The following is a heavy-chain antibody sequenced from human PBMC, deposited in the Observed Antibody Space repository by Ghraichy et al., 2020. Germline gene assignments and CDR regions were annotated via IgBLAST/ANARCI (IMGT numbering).Heavy chain of an antibody. CDR2: INPNSGGT. CDR1: GYTFTGYY. J-gene: IGHJ2*01. V-gene: IGHV1-2*02. CDR3: ARDTSGSDWYFDL. Sequence: ASVKVSCKASGYTFTGYYMHWVRQAPGQGLEWMGWINPNSGGTNYAQKFQGRVTMTRDTSISTAYMELSRLRSDDTAVYYCARDTSGSDWYFDLWGRGTLVTVSS. D-gene: IGHD2/OR15-2a*01.